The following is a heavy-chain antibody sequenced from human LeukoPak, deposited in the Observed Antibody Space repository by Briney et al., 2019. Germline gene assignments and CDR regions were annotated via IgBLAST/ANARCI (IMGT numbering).Heavy chain of an antibody. CDR2: IYASGST. Sequence: SETLSLTCTVSGGSISGYYWSWIRQPAGKGLEWIGRIYASGSTNYNPSLKSRVTISVDTSKNQFSLKLSSVTAADTAVYYCARDWEGYSYGTGYYYYMDVWGKGTTVTVSS. J-gene: IGHJ6*03. D-gene: IGHD5-18*01. CDR3: ARDWEGYSYGTGYYYYMDV. V-gene: IGHV4-4*07. CDR1: GGSISGYY.